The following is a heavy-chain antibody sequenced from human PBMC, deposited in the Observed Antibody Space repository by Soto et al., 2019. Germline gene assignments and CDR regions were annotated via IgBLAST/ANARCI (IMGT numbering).Heavy chain of an antibody. V-gene: IGHV3-23*01. CDR3: AKAVTPINFFGS. J-gene: IGHJ4*02. Sequence: WGALRVSWSACACTCSSSTMTWVHQAPGKGLEWVSAIRNSGGLTYCADSVRGRFTISRDNSKNTVYLQRNSLRVEDTALYFCAKAVTPINFFGSWGQGTMVT. CDR1: ACTCSSST. CDR2: IRNSGGLT. D-gene: IGHD2-21*02.